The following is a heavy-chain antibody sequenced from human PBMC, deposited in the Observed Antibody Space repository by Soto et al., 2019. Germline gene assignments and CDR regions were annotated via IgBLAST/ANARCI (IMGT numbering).Heavy chain of an antibody. J-gene: IGHJ3*02. CDR2: ISWNSGKI. V-gene: IGHV3-9*01. Sequence: GGSLRLSCAASGLTFSNYAMSWVRQAPGTGLEWVSSISWNSGKIGYADSVKGRFTISRDNAKNSLYLQMTSLRAEDTALYYCAKVSGYYHTSGQPDGQPDAFDIWGQGTMVTVSS. CDR1: GLTFSNYA. CDR3: AKVSGYYHTSGQPDGQPDAFDI. D-gene: IGHD3-22*01.